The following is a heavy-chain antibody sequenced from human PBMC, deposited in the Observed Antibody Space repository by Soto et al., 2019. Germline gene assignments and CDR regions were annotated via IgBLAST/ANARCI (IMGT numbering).Heavy chain of an antibody. V-gene: IGHV4-59*08. J-gene: IGHJ4*02. Sequence: SETLSLTCTVSGGSISSYYWSWIRQPPGKGLEWIGYIYYSGSTNYNPSLKSRVTISVDTSKNQFSLKLSSVTAADTAVYYCARRMPAAGSFDYWGQGTLVTVSS. CDR3: ARRMPAAGSFDY. CDR2: IYYSGST. D-gene: IGHD6-13*01. CDR1: GGSISSYY.